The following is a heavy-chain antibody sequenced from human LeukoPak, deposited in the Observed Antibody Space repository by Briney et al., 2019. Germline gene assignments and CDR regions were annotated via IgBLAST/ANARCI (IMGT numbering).Heavy chain of an antibody. Sequence: RGSLRLSCAASGFTFSSYGMHWVRQAPGKGLEWVAVISYDGSNKYSADSVKGRFTISRDNSKNTLYLQMNSLRAEDTAVYYCAKSAAAGPYYYYGMDVWGQGTTVTVSS. J-gene: IGHJ6*02. V-gene: IGHV3-30*18. CDR3: AKSAAAGPYYYYGMDV. CDR1: GFTFSSYG. D-gene: IGHD6-13*01. CDR2: ISYDGSNK.